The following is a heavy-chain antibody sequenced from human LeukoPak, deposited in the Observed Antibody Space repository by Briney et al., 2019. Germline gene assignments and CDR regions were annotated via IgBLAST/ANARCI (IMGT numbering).Heavy chain of an antibody. CDR2: IIWNGADT. CDR3: AREWGYCSSTSCYDAFDI. V-gene: IGHV3-20*04. CDR1: GFNFDGYG. J-gene: IGHJ3*02. Sequence: GGSLRLSCAVSGFNFDGYGMNWVRQAPGKGLEWVSGIIWNGADTGYADSVKGRFTISRDNARNSLYLQMNSLRAEDTAVYYCAREWGYCSSTSCYDAFDIWGQGTMVTVSS. D-gene: IGHD2-2*01.